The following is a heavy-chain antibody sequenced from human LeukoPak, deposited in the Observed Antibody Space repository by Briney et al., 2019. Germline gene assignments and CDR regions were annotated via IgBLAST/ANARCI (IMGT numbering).Heavy chain of an antibody. V-gene: IGHV3-11*01. D-gene: IGHD2-2*01. CDR3: ARIKRHCSSTSCFNWFDP. Sequence: GGSLRLSCAASGFTFSDYYMSWIRQAPGKGLEWVSYISSSGSTIYYADSVKGRFTISRDNAKNPLYLQMNSLRAEDTAVYYCARIKRHCSSTSCFNWFDPWGQGTLVTVSS. CDR2: ISSSGSTI. J-gene: IGHJ5*02. CDR1: GFTFSDYY.